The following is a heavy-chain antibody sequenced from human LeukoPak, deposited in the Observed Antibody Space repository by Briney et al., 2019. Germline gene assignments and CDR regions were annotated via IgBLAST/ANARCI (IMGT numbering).Heavy chain of an antibody. V-gene: IGHV3-21*01. Sequence: GGSLRLSCAASGFTFSSYSMNWVRQAPGKGLEWVSSISSSSSYINYADSVKGRFTISRDNAKNSLYLQMNSLRAEDTAVYYCASPLHLPWGQGTLVTVSS. CDR1: GFTFSSYS. J-gene: IGHJ5*02. CDR2: ISSSSSYI. CDR3: ASPLHLP. D-gene: IGHD4-11*01.